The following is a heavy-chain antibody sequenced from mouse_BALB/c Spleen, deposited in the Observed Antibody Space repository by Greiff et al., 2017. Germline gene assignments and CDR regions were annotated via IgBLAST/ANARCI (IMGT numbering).Heavy chain of an antibody. D-gene: IGHD1-1*01. V-gene: IGHV1-5*01. CDR3: TRSYYGSSWDAMDY. Sequence: VQLQQSGTVLARPGASVKMSCKASGYSFTSYWMHWVKQRPGQGLEWIGAIYPGNSDTSYNQKFKGKAKLTAVTSASTAYMELSSLTNEDSAVYYCTRSYYGSSWDAMDYWGQGTSVTVSS. CDR2: IYPGNSDT. J-gene: IGHJ4*01. CDR1: GYSFTSYW.